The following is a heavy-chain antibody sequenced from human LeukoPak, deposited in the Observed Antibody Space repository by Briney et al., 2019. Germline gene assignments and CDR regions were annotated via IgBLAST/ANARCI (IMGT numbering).Heavy chain of an antibody. CDR2: INHSGST. CDR3: ARGDTYYDILTSYYPNAFDI. Sequence: PSETLSLTCAVYGGSFSGYYWSWIRQPPGKGLEWIGEINHSGSTNYNPSLKSRVTISVDTSKNQFSLKLSSVTAADTAVYYCARGDTYYDILTSYYPNAFDIWGRGTMVTVSS. CDR1: GGSFSGYY. D-gene: IGHD3-9*01. V-gene: IGHV4-34*01. J-gene: IGHJ3*02.